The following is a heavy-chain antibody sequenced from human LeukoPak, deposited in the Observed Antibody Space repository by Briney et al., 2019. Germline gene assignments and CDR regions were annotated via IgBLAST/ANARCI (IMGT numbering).Heavy chain of an antibody. J-gene: IGHJ4*02. D-gene: IGHD3-10*01. CDR1: GGYISSYY. Sequence: PSETLSLTCSVSGGYISSYYWSWIRQPPGKGLEWIGRIYTSGSTNYNPSLKSRVTMSVDTSKNQFSLKLSSVTAADTAVYYCARGRYYYGSGMGFDYWGQGTLVTVSS. CDR2: IYTSGST. CDR3: ARGRYYYGSGMGFDY. V-gene: IGHV4-4*07.